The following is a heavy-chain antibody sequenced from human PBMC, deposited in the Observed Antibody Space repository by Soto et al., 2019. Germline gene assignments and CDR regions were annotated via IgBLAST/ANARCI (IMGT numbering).Heavy chain of an antibody. D-gene: IGHD3-22*01. J-gene: IGHJ6*04. CDR2: IRSKAYGGTT. CDR3: TRDLDPHIITTMDV. V-gene: IGHV3-49*03. CDR1: GFTFGDYA. Sequence: GGSLRLSCTASGFTFGDYAMSWFRQAPGKGLEWVGFIRSKAYGGTTEYAASVKGRFTISRDDSKSIAYLQMNSLKTEDTAVYYCTRDLDPHIITTMDVWGKGTTVTVSS.